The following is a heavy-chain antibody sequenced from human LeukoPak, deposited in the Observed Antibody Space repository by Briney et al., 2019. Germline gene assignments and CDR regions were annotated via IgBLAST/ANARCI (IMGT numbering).Heavy chain of an antibody. CDR2: ISGSGGTT. J-gene: IGHJ5*02. CDR3: AAPGGSSSSPWFDP. V-gene: IGHV3-23*01. CDR1: GFTFSSYS. Sequence: GGSLRLSCVASGFTFSSYSMSWVRQAPGKGLEWVSGISGSGGTTYYADSVKGRFTISRDDSKSTMYLQMNSLRAEDTAVYYCAAPGGSSSSPWFDPWGQGTLVTVSS. D-gene: IGHD6-6*01.